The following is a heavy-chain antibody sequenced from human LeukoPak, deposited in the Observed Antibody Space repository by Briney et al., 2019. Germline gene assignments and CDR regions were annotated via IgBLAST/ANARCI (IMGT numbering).Heavy chain of an antibody. D-gene: IGHD6-13*01. Sequence: GGSLRLSCAASGFTFSNYAMSWVRQAPGKGLEWVSSITGSGASTYYADSVKGRFTISRDNSKNTLYLLMNSLRAEDTAVYYCAKDRRDSSWYGGFDPWGQGTLVTVSS. CDR3: AKDRRDSSWYGGFDP. J-gene: IGHJ5*02. V-gene: IGHV3-23*01. CDR1: GFTFSNYA. CDR2: ITGSGAST.